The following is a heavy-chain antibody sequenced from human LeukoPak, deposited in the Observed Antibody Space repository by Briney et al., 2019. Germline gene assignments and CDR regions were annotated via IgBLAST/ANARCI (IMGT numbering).Heavy chain of an antibody. CDR2: INHSGST. CDR1: GGSFSGYY. V-gene: IGHV4-34*01. D-gene: IGHD6-13*01. J-gene: IGHJ4*02. CDR3: ARGRGSSWLYYFDY. Sequence: SETLSLTYAVYGGSFSGYYWSWIRQPPGKGLEWIGEINHSGSTNYNPSLKSRVTISVDTSKNQFSLKLSSVTAADTAVYYCARGRGSSWLYYFDYWGQGTLVTVSS.